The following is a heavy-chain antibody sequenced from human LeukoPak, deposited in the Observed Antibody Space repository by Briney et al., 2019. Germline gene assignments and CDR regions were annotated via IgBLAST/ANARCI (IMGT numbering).Heavy chain of an antibody. Sequence: SETLSLTCAVYGVSFSGYYWNWIRQPPGKGLEWIGEINHSGSTNYNPSLKSRVTISVDTSKNQFSLKLSSVTAADTAVYYCARGKEGKTGTTSDAFDIWGQGTMVTGSS. CDR2: INHSGST. CDR1: GVSFSGYY. D-gene: IGHD1-7*01. V-gene: IGHV4-34*01. J-gene: IGHJ3*02. CDR3: ARGKEGKTGTTSDAFDI.